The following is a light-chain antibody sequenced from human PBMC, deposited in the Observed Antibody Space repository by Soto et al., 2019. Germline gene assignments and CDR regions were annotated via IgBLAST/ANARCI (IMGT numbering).Light chain of an antibody. J-gene: IGLJ2*01. CDR1: SSDVGGYNY. CDR2: EVS. V-gene: IGLV2-8*01. CDR3: NSYAGSFNWV. Sequence: QSALTQPPSASGSPGQSVTISCTGTSSDVGGYNYVSWYQQHPGKAPKLIISEVSKRPSGVPDRFSGPKSGNTASLTGAGLQAEDEADYYCNSYAGSFNWVFGGGTQLAVL.